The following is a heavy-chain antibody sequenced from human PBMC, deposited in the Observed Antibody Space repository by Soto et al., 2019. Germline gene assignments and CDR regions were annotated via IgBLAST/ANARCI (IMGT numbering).Heavy chain of an antibody. CDR2: IYHSGRT. J-gene: IGHJ4*02. CDR3: ARTPYFSSTFDY. V-gene: IGHV4-4*02. Sequence: QVQLQESGPGLVQPSGTLSLTCAVSGDSISSSNWWSWVRQPPGKGLEWIGEIYHSGRTNYNPSLKGRVTISLDKSQNQLSLTLTSVTAADTAVYYCARTPYFSSTFDYWGQGTLVTVSS. D-gene: IGHD2-2*01. CDR1: GDSISSSNW.